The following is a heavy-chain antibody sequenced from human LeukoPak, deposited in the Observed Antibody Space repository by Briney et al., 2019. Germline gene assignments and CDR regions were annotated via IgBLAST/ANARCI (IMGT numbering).Heavy chain of an antibody. CDR3: ARHQVTEVFDY. D-gene: IGHD2-21*02. CDR2: IYYSGST. V-gene: IGHV4-59*08. J-gene: IGHJ4*02. CDR1: GGSISSYY. Sequence: SETLSLTCTVSGGSISSYYWSWIRQPPGKGLEWIGYIYYSGSTNYNPSLKSRVTISVDTSKNQFSLKLSSVTAADTAVYYCARHQVTEVFDYWGQGTLVTVSS.